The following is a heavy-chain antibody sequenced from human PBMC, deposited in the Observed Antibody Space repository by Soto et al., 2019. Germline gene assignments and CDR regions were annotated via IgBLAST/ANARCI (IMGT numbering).Heavy chain of an antibody. J-gene: IGHJ6*02. CDR3: ARRDSGYIHAPPHYYYGLDV. D-gene: IGHD5-18*01. CDR1: GGSISSGGYY. V-gene: IGHV4-31*03. Sequence: QVQLQESGPGLVKPSQTLSLTCSVSGGSISSGGYYWCWVRQHPGKGLEWIGYIDYSGSTNYNPSLKSRLSMSVDTSKNHFSLQLTSVTAADTAVYYCARRDSGYIHAPPHYYYGLDVWGQGTTVTVSS. CDR2: IDYSGST.